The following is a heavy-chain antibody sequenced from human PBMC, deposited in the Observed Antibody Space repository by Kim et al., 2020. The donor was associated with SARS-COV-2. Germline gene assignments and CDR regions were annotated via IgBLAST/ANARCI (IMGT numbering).Heavy chain of an antibody. CDR3: ARARYYYDSLVRGGNWFDP. CDR2: IYYSGST. CDR1: GGSISSYY. D-gene: IGHD3-22*01. J-gene: IGHJ5*02. V-gene: IGHV4-59*13. Sequence: SETLSLTCTVSGGSISSYYWSWIRQPPGKGLEWIGYIYYSGSTNYNPSLKSRVTISVDTSKNQFSLKLSSVTAADTAVYYCARARYYYDSLVRGGNWFDP.